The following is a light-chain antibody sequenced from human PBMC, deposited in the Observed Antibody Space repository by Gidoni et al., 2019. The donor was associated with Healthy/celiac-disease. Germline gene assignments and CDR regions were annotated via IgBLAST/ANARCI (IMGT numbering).Light chain of an antibody. CDR3: QSYDSSLSGSVV. Sequence: QSVLTQPPSVSGDPGQRVTISCPGSSSNIGAGYYVHWYQQLPGTAPKILIYGDNNRPSVVPDRFSCSKSGTSASLAITGLQAEDEADYYCQSYDSSLSGSVVFGGGTKLTVL. CDR1: SSNIGAGYY. J-gene: IGLJ3*02. CDR2: GDN. V-gene: IGLV1-40*01.